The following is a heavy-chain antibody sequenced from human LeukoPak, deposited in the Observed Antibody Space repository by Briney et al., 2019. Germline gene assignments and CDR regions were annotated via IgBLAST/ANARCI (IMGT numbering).Heavy chain of an antibody. V-gene: IGHV3-48*03. CDR1: GFTFSSYE. CDR3: ASVFYSNRYFDY. J-gene: IGHJ4*02. Sequence: GGSLRLSCAASGFTFSSYEMNWVRQAPGKGLEWVSYISSSGSTIYYADSVKGRFIISRDNAKNSLYLQMNSLRAEDTAVYYCASVFYSNRYFDYWGQGTLVTVSS. CDR2: ISSSGSTI. D-gene: IGHD4-11*01.